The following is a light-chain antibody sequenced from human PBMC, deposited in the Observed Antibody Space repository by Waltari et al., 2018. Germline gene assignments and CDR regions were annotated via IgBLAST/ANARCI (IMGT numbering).Light chain of an antibody. J-gene: IGKJ5*01. CDR3: QQYATSPRIS. CDR1: QSVSSNY. Sequence: EIVLTQSPGTLSLSPGERATLSCRASQSVSSNYLAWYQQKPGQAPRLLIYGASKRTTGIPDRFSGSGSGTDFTLTISRLEPEDFAVYYCQQYATSPRISFGQWTRLEIK. CDR2: GAS. V-gene: IGKV3-20*01.